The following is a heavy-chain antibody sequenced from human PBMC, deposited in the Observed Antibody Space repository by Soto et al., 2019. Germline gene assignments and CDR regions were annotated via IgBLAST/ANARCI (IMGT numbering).Heavy chain of an antibody. CDR2: ISGSDDST. CDR1: GFTFSSYA. V-gene: IGHV3-23*01. J-gene: IGHJ4*02. CDR3: AKRSSSSTFDY. D-gene: IGHD6-6*01. Sequence: EVQLLESGGGLVQPGESLRLSCAASGFTFSSYAMSWVRQAPGKGLEWVSVISGSDDSTYYADSVKGRFTISRDNSKNTLYLKMNSLRAEDTAVYYCAKRSSSSTFDYWGQGTLVTVS.